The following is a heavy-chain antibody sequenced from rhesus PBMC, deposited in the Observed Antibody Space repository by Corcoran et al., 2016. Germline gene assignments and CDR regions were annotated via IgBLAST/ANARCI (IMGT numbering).Heavy chain of an antibody. CDR1: GFPFSSYE. CDR3: TRDGAAARFDY. D-gene: IGHD6-25*01. CDR2: ISESGGTI. V-gene: IGHV3-100*02. Sequence: DVQLVESGGGLVKPGGSLRLSCVASGFPFSSYEMHWVRQAPGKGLEWVSVISESGGTIYYADSVKGRFTISSDNAKNSLFLQRNSLRAEDTAVYYCTRDGAAARFDYWGQGVLVTVSS. J-gene: IGHJ4*01.